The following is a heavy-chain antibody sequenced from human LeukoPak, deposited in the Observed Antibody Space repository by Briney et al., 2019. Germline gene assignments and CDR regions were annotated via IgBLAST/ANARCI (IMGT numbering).Heavy chain of an antibody. CDR3: ARSLYYYGSDSFDI. CDR1: GDSISSYY. CDR2: IYYSGNT. D-gene: IGHD3-10*01. V-gene: IGHV4-59*01. J-gene: IGHJ3*02. Sequence: SETLSLTCTVSGDSISSYYWNWIRQPPGKGLEWIGYIYYSGNTNYNPSLKSRVTISVDTSKNQFSLKLSSVTAADTAVYYCARSLYYYGSDSFDIWGQGTMVTVSS.